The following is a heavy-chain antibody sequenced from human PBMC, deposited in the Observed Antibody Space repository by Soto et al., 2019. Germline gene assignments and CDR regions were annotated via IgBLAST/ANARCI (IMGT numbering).Heavy chain of an antibody. J-gene: IGHJ1*01. CDR2: ISSSSTFI. V-gene: IGHV3-48*02. CDR1: GFTFSNYG. D-gene: IGHD2-8*01. CDR3: ARDGRDCTDGVCYFHH. Sequence: EVQLVESGGGLVQPGGSLRLSCAASGFTFSNYGMNWVRQAPGKGLEWVSYISSSSTFIYYADSVKGRFTISRDNAKNSLYLQMNSLRDEDTAVYYCARDGRDCTDGVCYFHHWGQGTLLTVSS.